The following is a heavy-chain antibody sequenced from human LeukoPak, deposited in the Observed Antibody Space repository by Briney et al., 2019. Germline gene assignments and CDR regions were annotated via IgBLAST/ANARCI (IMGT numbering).Heavy chain of an antibody. CDR3: AGLTTEKFRADDAFDI. D-gene: IGHD1-14*01. Sequence: GESLKISCKGSGYSFTSYWIGWVRQMPGKGLEWMGRIYPGDSYTRYSSSFQGQVTISADKSISTAYLQWSSLKASDTAMYYCAGLTTEKFRADDAFDIWGQGTMVTVSS. J-gene: IGHJ3*02. CDR1: GYSFTSYW. V-gene: IGHV5-51*01. CDR2: IYPGDSYT.